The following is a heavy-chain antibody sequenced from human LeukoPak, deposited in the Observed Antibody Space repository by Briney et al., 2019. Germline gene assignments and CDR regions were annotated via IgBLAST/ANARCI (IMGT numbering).Heavy chain of an antibody. CDR2: FAPEDGET. V-gene: IGHV1-24*01. CDR1: GYILTELS. J-gene: IGHJ5*02. D-gene: IGHD6-13*01. Sequence: ASVKVSCKVSGYILTELSMHWVRQAPGKGLEGMGGFAPEDGETIYAQKFQGRVTMTEDTSTDTAYMALSSLTSEDTAVYYCATRTHRSIAAAGTWADWFDPWGQGTLVTVSS. CDR3: ATRTHRSIAAAGTWADWFDP.